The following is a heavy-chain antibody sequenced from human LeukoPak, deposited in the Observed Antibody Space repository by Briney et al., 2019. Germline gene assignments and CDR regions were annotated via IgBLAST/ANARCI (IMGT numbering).Heavy chain of an antibody. Sequence: SVKVSCKASGGTFSSYAISWVRQAPGQGLEWMGGTIPIFGTANYAQKFQGRVTITADESTSTAYMELSSLRSEDTAVYYCARGSSPKYDLEYGYFDYWGQGTLVTVSS. CDR2: TIPIFGTA. J-gene: IGHJ4*02. CDR3: ARGSSPKYDLEYGYFDY. CDR1: GGTFSSYA. V-gene: IGHV1-69*13. D-gene: IGHD3-3*01.